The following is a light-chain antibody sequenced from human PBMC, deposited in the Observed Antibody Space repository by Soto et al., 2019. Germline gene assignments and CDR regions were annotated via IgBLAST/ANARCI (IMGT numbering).Light chain of an antibody. V-gene: IGLV2-11*01. J-gene: IGLJ1*01. CDR1: SSDVGGYDC. CDR2: DVS. Sequence: QSVLTQPRSVSGSPGQSVTISCTGTSSDVGGYDCVSWYQQHPGEAPKLMIYDVSKRPSGVPDRFSGSKSGNTASLTISGLQAEDEADYYCCSYAGSYTFYVFGTGTK. CDR3: CSYAGSYTFYV.